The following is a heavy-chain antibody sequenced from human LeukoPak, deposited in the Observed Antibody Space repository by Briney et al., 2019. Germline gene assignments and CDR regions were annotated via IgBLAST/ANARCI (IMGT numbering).Heavy chain of an antibody. CDR2: IYYSGST. J-gene: IGHJ6*02. V-gene: IGHV4-59*01. Sequence: SETLSLTCTVSGGSISSYYWSWIRQPPGKGLEWIGYIYYSGSTNYNPSLKSRVTISVDTSKNQFSLKLSSVTAADTAVYYCARKPGYCSGGSCYYYYYGMDVWGQGTTVTVSS. CDR3: ARKPGYCSGGSCYYYYYGMDV. D-gene: IGHD2-15*01. CDR1: GGSISSYY.